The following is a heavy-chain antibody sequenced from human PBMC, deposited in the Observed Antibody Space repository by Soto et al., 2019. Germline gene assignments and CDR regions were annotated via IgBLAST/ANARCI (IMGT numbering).Heavy chain of an antibody. CDR3: ARESEDLTSNFDY. V-gene: IGHV3-21*01. CDR2: ISSTTNYM. CDR1: GFTFTRYS. J-gene: IGHJ4*02. Sequence: GGSLRLSCAASGFTFTRYSMNWVRQAPGKGLEWVSSISSTTNYMYYADSMKGRFTVSRDNAKNSVYLEMNSLSAEDTAVYYCARESEDLTSNFDYWGQGTLVTVS.